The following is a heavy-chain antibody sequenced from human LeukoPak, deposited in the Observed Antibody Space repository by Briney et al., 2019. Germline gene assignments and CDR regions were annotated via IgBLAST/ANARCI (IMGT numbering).Heavy chain of an antibody. V-gene: IGHV3-43*01. Sequence: GGPLRLSCAASGFSFDDYTMHWVRQAPGKGLEWVSLISWDGGSTYYADSVKGRFTISRDNSKNSLYLQMNSLRSEDTALYYCAKDEAQDAFDIWGQGTMVTVSS. CDR3: AKDEAQDAFDI. CDR2: ISWDGGST. J-gene: IGHJ3*02. CDR1: GFSFDDYT.